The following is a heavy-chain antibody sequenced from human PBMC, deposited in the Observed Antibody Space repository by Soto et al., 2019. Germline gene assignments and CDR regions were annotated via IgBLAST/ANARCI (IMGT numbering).Heavy chain of an antibody. V-gene: IGHV4-59*08. D-gene: IGHD5-12*01. CDR3: ARHKDPYSRGYYYYMDV. CDR2: IYYSGST. Sequence: SETLSLTCTVSGGSLSSYYWSWIRQPPGKGLEWIGYIYYSGSTNYNPSLKSRVTISVDTSKNQFSLKLSSVTAADTAVYYCARHKDPYSRGYYYYMDVWGKGTTVTVSS. CDR1: GGSLSSYY. J-gene: IGHJ6*03.